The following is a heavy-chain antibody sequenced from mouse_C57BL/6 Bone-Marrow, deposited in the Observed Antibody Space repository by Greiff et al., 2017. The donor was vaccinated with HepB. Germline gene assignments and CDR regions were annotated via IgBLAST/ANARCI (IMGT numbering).Heavy chain of an antibody. D-gene: IGHD1-1*01. CDR3: ARRDPYGSSPYWYFDV. V-gene: IGHV1-39*01. Sequence: EVKLQESGPELVKPGASVKISCKASGYSFTDYNMNWVKQSNGKSLEWIGVINPNYGTTSYNQKFKGKATLTVDQSSSTAYMQLNSLTSEDSAVYYCARRDPYGSSPYWYFDVWGTGTTVTVSS. CDR1: GYSFTDYN. J-gene: IGHJ1*03. CDR2: INPNYGTT.